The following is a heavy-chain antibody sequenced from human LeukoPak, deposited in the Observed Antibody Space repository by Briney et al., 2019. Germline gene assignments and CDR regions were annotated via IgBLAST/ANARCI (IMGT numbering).Heavy chain of an antibody. J-gene: IGHJ3*02. Sequence: GGSLRLSCAASGFTFSNAWMSWVRQAPGKGLEWVGRIKSKTDGGTTDYAALVKGRFTISRDDSKNTLYLQMNSLKTEDTAVYYCTTDYSAYSYDSSGGNDAFDIWGQGTMVTVSS. D-gene: IGHD3-22*01. CDR1: GFTFSNAW. CDR3: TTDYSAYSYDSSGGNDAFDI. V-gene: IGHV3-15*01. CDR2: IKSKTDGGTT.